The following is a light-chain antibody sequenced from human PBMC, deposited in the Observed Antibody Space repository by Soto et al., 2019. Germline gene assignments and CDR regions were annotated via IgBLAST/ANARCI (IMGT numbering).Light chain of an antibody. J-gene: IGLJ2*01. V-gene: IGLV3-21*04. Sequence: YELTQPPSVSGAPGKTARITCGGNNIGSKSVHWYQQKPGQAPVLVIYYDSDRPSGIPERFSGSNSGNTATLTISRVEAGDEADYYCQVWDSSSDPVVFGGGTKLTVL. CDR1: NIGSKS. CDR3: QVWDSSSDPVV. CDR2: YDS.